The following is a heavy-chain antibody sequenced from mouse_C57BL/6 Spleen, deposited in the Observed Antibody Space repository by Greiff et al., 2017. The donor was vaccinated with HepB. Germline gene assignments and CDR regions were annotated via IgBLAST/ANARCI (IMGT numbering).Heavy chain of an antibody. CDR1: GYTFTSYW. CDR2: IDPSDSYT. D-gene: IGHD2-13*01. J-gene: IGHJ1*03. CDR3: ARKEGERYFDV. V-gene: IGHV1-50*01. Sequence: QVQLQQPGAELVKPGASVKLSCKASGYTFTSYWMQWVKQRPGQGLEWIGEIDPSDSYTNYNQKFKGKATLTVDTSSSTAYMQLSSLTSEDSAVYYCARKEGERYFDVGGTGTTVTVSS.